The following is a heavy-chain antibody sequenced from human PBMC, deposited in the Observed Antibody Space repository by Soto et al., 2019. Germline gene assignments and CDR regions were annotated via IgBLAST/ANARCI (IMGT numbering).Heavy chain of an antibody. V-gene: IGHV3-49*03. Sequence: PGGSLRLSCTASGFTFGDYAMSWFRQAPGKGLEWVGFIRSKAYGGTTEYAASVKGRFTISRDDSKSIAYLQMNSLKTEDTAVYYRTTYYDFWSGYLGSRLAFDIWGQGTMVTVSS. J-gene: IGHJ3*02. D-gene: IGHD3-3*01. CDR2: IRSKAYGGTT. CDR1: GFTFGDYA. CDR3: TTYYDFWSGYLGSRLAFDI.